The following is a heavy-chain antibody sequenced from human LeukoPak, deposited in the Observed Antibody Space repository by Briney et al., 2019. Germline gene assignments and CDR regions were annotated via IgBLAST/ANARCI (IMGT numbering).Heavy chain of an antibody. CDR3: ARGTEWLPPPSFDY. CDR2: IYYSGST. Sequence: PSETLSLTCAVSGYSISSGYYWGWIRQPPGKGLEWIGYIYYSGSTNYNPSLKSRVTISVDTSKNQFSLKLSSVTAADTAVYYCARGTEWLPPPSFDYWGQGTLVTVSS. CDR1: GYSISSGYY. D-gene: IGHD6-19*01. V-gene: IGHV4-61*01. J-gene: IGHJ4*02.